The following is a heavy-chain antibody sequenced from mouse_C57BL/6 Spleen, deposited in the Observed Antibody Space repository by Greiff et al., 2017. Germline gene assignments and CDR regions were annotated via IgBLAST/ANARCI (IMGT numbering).Heavy chain of an antibody. CDR2: IWRGGST. V-gene: IGHV2-2*01. Sequence: VQLQQSGPGLVQPSQSLSITCTVSGFSLTSSGVHWVRQSPGKGLEWLGVIWRGGSTDYNAAFISRLSIRKDNSKSQVFFKMNSLQADDTAIYYCASYYYGSSYDYAKDYWGQRTSVTVSS. D-gene: IGHD1-1*01. J-gene: IGHJ4*01. CDR1: GFSLTSSG. CDR3: ASYYYGSSYDYAKDY.